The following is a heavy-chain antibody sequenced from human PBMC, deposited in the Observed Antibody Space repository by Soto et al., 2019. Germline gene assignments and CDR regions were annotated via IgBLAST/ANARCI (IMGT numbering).Heavy chain of an antibody. CDR2: ISAYNGNT. J-gene: IGHJ4*02. CDR3: ARVKCIQLWLRSGSFDY. Sequence: ASVKVSCKASGYTFTSYGISWVRQAPGQGLEWMGWISAYNGNTNYAQKLQGRVTMTTDTSTSTAYMELRSLRSDDTAVYYCARVKCIQLWLRSGSFDYWGQGTLVTVST. CDR1: GYTFTSYG. D-gene: IGHD5-18*01. V-gene: IGHV1-18*01.